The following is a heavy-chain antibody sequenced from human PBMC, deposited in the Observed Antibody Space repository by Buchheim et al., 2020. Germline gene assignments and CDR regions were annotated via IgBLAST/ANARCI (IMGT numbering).Heavy chain of an antibody. V-gene: IGHV4-31*03. Sequence: HVQLQESGPGPVKPSQTLSLTCTVSGGSVSSGYYSWSWIRQHPGKGLEWIGYIYYSGTTPYNPSPKSRVTISVDPSNNHFSLNLSSVTAADTAVYYCARVFGDVTVNWFDPWGQGTL. D-gene: IGHD3-3*01. CDR1: GGSVSSGYYS. J-gene: IGHJ5*02. CDR3: ARVFGDVTVNWFDP. CDR2: IYYSGTT.